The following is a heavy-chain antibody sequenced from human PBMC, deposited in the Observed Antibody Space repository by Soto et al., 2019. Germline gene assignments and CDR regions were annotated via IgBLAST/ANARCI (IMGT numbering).Heavy chain of an antibody. V-gene: IGHV4-59*12. Sequence: QVQLQESGPGLVKPSETLSLTCTFSGGSIISYYWTWIRQSPGRGLEWVGYFYYSGSANYNPSLNSRLTMSVDRSKNQFSLRLGSVTAADTAVYYCARGVGGSGLNWFEHWGQGNLVTVSS. CDR1: GGSIISYY. D-gene: IGHD6-19*01. CDR3: ARGVGGSGLNWFEH. J-gene: IGHJ5*02. CDR2: FYYSGSA.